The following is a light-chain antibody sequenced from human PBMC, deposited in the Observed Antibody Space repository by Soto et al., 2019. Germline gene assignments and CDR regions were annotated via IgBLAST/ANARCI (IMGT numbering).Light chain of an antibody. CDR3: QQYCSSPPYT. Sequence: EIVLTQSPGTLSLSPGERATLSCRASQSVSSSYLAWYQQKPGQAPRLLIYGASSRATGIPDRFSGSGSGTDFTLTISRLEPEDFAVYYCQQYCSSPPYTFGHGTKLEIK. J-gene: IGKJ2*01. V-gene: IGKV3-20*01. CDR1: QSVSSSY. CDR2: GAS.